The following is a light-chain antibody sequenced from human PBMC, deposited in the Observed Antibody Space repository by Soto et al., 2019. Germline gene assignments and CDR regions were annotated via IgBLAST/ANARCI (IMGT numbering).Light chain of an antibody. J-gene: IGKJ1*01. V-gene: IGKV1-5*02. Sequence: DIQMTQSPSTLSASLGDRVTIICRASRSVDKWLAWYQQKSGKAPKLLIYEASHLQSGVPSRFGGSGSGTEFTLTINNLQPEDVATYYCQQYYSFWTFGQWTTVEV. CDR1: RSVDKW. CDR2: EAS. CDR3: QQYYSFWT.